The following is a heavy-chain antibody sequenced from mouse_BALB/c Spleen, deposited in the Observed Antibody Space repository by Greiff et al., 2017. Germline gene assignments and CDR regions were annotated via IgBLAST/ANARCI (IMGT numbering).Heavy chain of an antibody. CDR1: GFSLTSYG. Sequence: VKVVESGPGLVAPSQSLSITCTVSGFSLTSYGVHWVRQPPGKGLEWLGVIWAGGSTNYNSALMSRLSISKDNSKSQVFLKMNSLQTDDTAMYYCARDGGYFAMDYWGQGTSVTVSS. J-gene: IGHJ4*01. CDR2: IWAGGST. V-gene: IGHV2-9*02. CDR3: ARDGGYFAMDY.